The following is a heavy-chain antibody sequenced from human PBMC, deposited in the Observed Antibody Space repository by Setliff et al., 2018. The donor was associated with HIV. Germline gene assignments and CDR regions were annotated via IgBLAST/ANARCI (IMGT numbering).Heavy chain of an antibody. V-gene: IGHV1-24*01. D-gene: IGHD6-13*01. CDR2: FDPEDGET. CDR3: ATATIWTSSSWSHYFDY. CDR1: GYTLTELS. Sequence: ASVKVSCKVSGYTLTELSMHWVRQAPGKGLEWMGGFDPEDGETIYAQKFQGRVTRTEDTSTDTAYMELSSLRSEDTAVYYCATATIWTSSSWSHYFDYWGQGTLVTVSS. J-gene: IGHJ4*02.